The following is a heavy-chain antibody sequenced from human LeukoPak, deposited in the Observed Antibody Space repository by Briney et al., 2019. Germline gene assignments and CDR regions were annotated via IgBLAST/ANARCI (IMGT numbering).Heavy chain of an antibody. Sequence: SVKVSCKASGGTFSSYAISWVRQAPGQALEWMGWITPFNGNTIYAQKFQDRVTITRDRSMSTAYMELSSLRSEDTAMYYCASSPYSGSYYYYGMDVWGQGTTVTVSS. CDR1: GGTFSSYA. J-gene: IGHJ6*02. D-gene: IGHD1-26*01. CDR3: ASSPYSGSYYYYGMDV. V-gene: IGHV1-45*02. CDR2: ITPFNGNT.